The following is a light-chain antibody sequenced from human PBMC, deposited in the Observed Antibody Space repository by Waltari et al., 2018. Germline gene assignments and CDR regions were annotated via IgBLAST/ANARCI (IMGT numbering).Light chain of an antibody. V-gene: IGLV2-14*01. CDR2: DVS. J-gene: IGLJ2*01. CDR1: TSDISGHTY. Sequence: QSALTQPASVSGSPGQSITLSCTGTTSDISGHTYVSWYQRHPGKAPKLLIYDVSNRPSGVSNRFSGSKSGNTASLTISGLLAEDEADYYCSSYTITSTVVFGGGTKLTVL. CDR3: SSYTITSTVV.